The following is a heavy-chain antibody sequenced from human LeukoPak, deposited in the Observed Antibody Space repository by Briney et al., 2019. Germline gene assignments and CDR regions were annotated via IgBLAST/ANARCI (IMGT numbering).Heavy chain of an antibody. Sequence: ASVKVSCKASGYTFTSYDINWGGQATGQGGEGRGGMNPNSGKTGYAQKFQGRGTITRNTSISTPYMELTSLRSEDTAVYYCARGRRGVVPAAKNYYYYYMDVWGKGTTVTVSS. CDR2: MNPNSGKT. D-gene: IGHD2-2*01. J-gene: IGHJ6*03. CDR3: ARGRRGVVPAAKNYYYYYMDV. CDR1: GYTFTSYD. V-gene: IGHV1-8*01.